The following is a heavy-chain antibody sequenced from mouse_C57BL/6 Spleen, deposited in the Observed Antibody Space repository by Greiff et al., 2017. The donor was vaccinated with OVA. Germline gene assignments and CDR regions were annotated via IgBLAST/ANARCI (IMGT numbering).Heavy chain of an antibody. Sequence: EVQLQQSGPELVKPGASVKISCKASGYTFTDYYMNWVKQSHGKSLEWIGDINPNNGGTSYNQKFKGKATLTVDKSSSTAYMELRSLTSEDSAVYYCAPSDGGYYAMDYWGQGTSVTVSS. CDR1: GYTFTDYY. CDR2: INPNNGGT. J-gene: IGHJ4*01. CDR3: APSDGGYYAMDY. V-gene: IGHV1-26*01.